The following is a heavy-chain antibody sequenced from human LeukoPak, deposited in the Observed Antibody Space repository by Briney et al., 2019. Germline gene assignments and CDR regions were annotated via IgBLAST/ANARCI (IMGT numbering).Heavy chain of an antibody. Sequence: GASVKVSCKASGYTFTGYYMHWVRQAPGQGLEWMGWINPNSGGTNYAQKFQGRVTMTRDTSISTAYMELSRLRSDDTAVYYCARGSNALTSPLYFGYWGQGTLVTVSS. V-gene: IGHV1-2*02. CDR1: GYTFTGYY. CDR2: INPNSGGT. D-gene: IGHD4/OR15-4a*01. J-gene: IGHJ4*02. CDR3: ARGSNALTSPLYFGY.